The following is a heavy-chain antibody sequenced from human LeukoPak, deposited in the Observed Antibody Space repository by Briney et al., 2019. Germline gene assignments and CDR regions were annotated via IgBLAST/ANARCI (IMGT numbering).Heavy chain of an antibody. D-gene: IGHD6-19*01. CDR3: ARGTLAVAGAFDY. Sequence: SETLSLTCTVSGGSISSHYWSWIRQPPGKGLEWIGYIYYSGSTNYNPSLKSRVTISVDTSKNQFSLKLSSVTAADTAVYYCARGTLAVAGAFDYWGQGTLVTVSS. V-gene: IGHV4-59*11. CDR1: GGSISSHY. CDR2: IYYSGST. J-gene: IGHJ4*02.